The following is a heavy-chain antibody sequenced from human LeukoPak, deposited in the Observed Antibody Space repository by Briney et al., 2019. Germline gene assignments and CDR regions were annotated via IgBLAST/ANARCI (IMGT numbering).Heavy chain of an antibody. Sequence: SGGSLRLSCAASGFTFDDYAMHWVRQAPGKDLEWVSGISWNSGSIGYADSVKGRFTISRDNAKNSLYLQMNSLRAEDTALYYCAKDALLVGATPIFDYWGQGTLVTVSS. CDR2: ISWNSGSI. J-gene: IGHJ4*02. D-gene: IGHD1-26*01. V-gene: IGHV3-9*01. CDR1: GFTFDDYA. CDR3: AKDALLVGATPIFDY.